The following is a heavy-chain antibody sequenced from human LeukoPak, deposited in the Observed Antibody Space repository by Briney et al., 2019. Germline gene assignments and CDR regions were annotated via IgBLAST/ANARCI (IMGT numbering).Heavy chain of an antibody. CDR3: ARVYDYVWGNYRYTTFDY. V-gene: IGHV3-43*01. J-gene: IGHJ4*02. D-gene: IGHD3-16*02. CDR2: ISWDGGST. Sequence: GGSLRLSCAASGFTFDDYTMHWVRQAPGKGLEWVSLISWDGGSTYYADSVKGRFTISRDNAKNSLYLQMNSLRAEDTAVYYCARVYDYVWGNYRYTTFDYWGQGTLVTVSS. CDR1: GFTFDDYT.